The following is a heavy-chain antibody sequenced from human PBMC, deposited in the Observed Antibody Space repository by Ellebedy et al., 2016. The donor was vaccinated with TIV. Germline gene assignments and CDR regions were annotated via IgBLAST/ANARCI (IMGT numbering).Heavy chain of an antibody. Sequence: MPSETLSLTCAVYGGSFSGYYWSWIRQPPGKGLEWIGEINHSGSTNYNPSLKSRVTISVDTSKNQFSLKLSSVTAADTAVYYCARTYYGSGRYFDYWGQGTLVTVSS. CDR2: INHSGST. CDR3: ARTYYGSGRYFDY. CDR1: GGSFSGYY. D-gene: IGHD3-10*01. J-gene: IGHJ4*02. V-gene: IGHV4-34*01.